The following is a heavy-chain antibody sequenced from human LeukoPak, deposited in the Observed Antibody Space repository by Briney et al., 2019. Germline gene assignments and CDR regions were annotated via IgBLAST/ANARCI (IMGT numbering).Heavy chain of an antibody. Sequence: ASVKVSCKASGGTFGSYTISWVRQAPGQGLEWMGRIIPILGIANYAQKFQGRVTTTADKSTSTAYMELSSLRSEDTAVYYCAREVRAVVAATESSWFDPWGQGTLVTVSS. CDR1: GGTFGSYT. V-gene: IGHV1-69*04. CDR3: AREVRAVVAATESSWFDP. D-gene: IGHD2-15*01. CDR2: IIPILGIA. J-gene: IGHJ5*02.